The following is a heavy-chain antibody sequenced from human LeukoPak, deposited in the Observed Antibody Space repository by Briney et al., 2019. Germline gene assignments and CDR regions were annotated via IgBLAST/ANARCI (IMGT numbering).Heavy chain of an antibody. Sequence: GASVKVSCKASGGTFSSYTISWVRQAPGQGLEWMGGIIPIFGTANYAQKFQGRVTITADESTSTAYMELSSLRSEDTAVYYCARDGYSSGWYYFDYWGQGTLVTVSS. CDR3: ARDGYSSGWYYFDY. J-gene: IGHJ4*02. D-gene: IGHD6-19*01. CDR1: GGTFSSYT. CDR2: IIPIFGTA. V-gene: IGHV1-69*13.